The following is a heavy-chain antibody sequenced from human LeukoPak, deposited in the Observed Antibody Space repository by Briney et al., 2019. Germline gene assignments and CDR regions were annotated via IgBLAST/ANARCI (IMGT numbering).Heavy chain of an antibody. J-gene: IGHJ4*02. D-gene: IGHD6-13*01. CDR1: GGSFSGYY. CDR2: INHSGST. CDR3: ARAPARIAAAGY. V-gene: IGHV4-34*01. Sequence: PSETLSLTCAVYGGSFSGYYWGWIRQPPGKGLEWIGEINHSGSTNYNPSLKSRVTIAVDTSKNQFSLKLSSVTAADTAVYYCARAPARIAAAGYWGQGTLVTVSS.